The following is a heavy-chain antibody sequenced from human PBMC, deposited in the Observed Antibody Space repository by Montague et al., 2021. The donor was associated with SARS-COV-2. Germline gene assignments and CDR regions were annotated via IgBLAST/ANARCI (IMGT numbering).Heavy chain of an antibody. J-gene: IGHJ5*02. Sequence: SETLSLTCTVSGGSISSSDSYWGWIRQPPGKGLEWIGNIYYSGTTYYNPSLKSRITMPVDTSKNQFSLNLISVTAADTAVYFCVRMGAAHRLNSGFDPWGQGALVTVSS. V-gene: IGHV4-39*01. CDR3: VRMGAAHRLNSGFDP. D-gene: IGHD1-26*01. CDR1: GGSISSSDSY. CDR2: IYYSGTT.